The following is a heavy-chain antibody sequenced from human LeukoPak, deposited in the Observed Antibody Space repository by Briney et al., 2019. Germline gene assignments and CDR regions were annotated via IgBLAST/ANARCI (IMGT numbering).Heavy chain of an antibody. J-gene: IGHJ4*02. CDR1: SGSISTSYS. CDR2: IYYSGST. D-gene: IGHD5-12*01. CDR3: AREYWGYSGYANEDYFDY. V-gene: IGHV4-39*07. Sequence: PSETLSLTCTVSSGSISTSYSWGWIRQPPGKGLEWIGTIYYSGSTNYNPSLKSRVTISVDTSKNQFSLKLSSVTAADTAVYYCAREYWGYSGYANEDYFDYWGQGTLVTVSS.